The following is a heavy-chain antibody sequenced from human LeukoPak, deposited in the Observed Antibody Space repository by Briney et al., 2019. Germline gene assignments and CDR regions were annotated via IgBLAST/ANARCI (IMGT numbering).Heavy chain of an antibody. V-gene: IGHV1-18*01. CDR1: GYTFTSYG. J-gene: IGHJ3*02. CDR2: ISAYNGNT. CDR3: AKTNHKYYCDSKDAFDI. D-gene: IGHD3-22*01. Sequence: ASVKVSCKASGYTFTSYGISWVRQAPGQGLEWMGWISAYNGNTNYAQKLQGRVTMTTDTSTSTAYMELSSLRSEDTAVYYCAKTNHKYYCDSKDAFDIWGQGTMVTVSS.